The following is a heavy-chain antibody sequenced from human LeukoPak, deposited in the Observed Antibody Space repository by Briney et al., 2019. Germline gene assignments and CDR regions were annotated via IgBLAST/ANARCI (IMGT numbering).Heavy chain of an antibody. CDR1: GCAFANYY. Sequence: ASVKFSCKASGCAFANYYMHWVRQAPGQGLEWIGIINPTGGSTSHAHKFQCRVTMTRDTSTRTVYMELTSLRSDDTAVYFCARSNNYDPVLWGQGTLVTVSS. V-gene: IGHV1-46*01. CDR3: ARSNNYDPVL. CDR2: INPTGGST. J-gene: IGHJ4*02. D-gene: IGHD4-11*01.